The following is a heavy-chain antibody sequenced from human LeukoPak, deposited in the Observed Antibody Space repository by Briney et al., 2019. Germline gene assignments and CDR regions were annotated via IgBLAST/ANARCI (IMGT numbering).Heavy chain of an antibody. J-gene: IGHJ4*02. CDR1: GFTFSSYA. Sequence: GGSLRLSCAASGFTFSSYAMHWVRQAPGKGLEWVAVISYDGSNKYYADSVKGRFTISRDNSKNTLYLQMNSLRAEDTAVYYCARTPGYYYGSGSYFPDGFYDYRGQGTLVTVSS. CDR3: ARTPGYYYGSGSYFPDGFYDY. V-gene: IGHV3-30*04. CDR2: ISYDGSNK. D-gene: IGHD3-10*01.